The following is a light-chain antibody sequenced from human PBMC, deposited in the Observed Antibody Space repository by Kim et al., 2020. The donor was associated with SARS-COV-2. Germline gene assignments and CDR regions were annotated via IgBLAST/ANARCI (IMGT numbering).Light chain of an antibody. Sequence: VSPGERASLSCRSRQSVSSNLAWSQQKPGQSPRLLLYGAPTRATGIPAMFSGSGSGTEFTLTISSLQYEDFAVYYCQQYNNWPWTFGQGTKVDIK. CDR3: QQYNNWPWT. V-gene: IGKV3-15*01. J-gene: IGKJ1*01. CDR2: GAP. CDR1: QSVSSN.